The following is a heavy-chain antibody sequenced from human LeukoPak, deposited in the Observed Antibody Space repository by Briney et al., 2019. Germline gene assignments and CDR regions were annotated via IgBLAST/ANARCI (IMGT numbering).Heavy chain of an antibody. V-gene: IGHV4-38-2*01. J-gene: IGHJ4*02. CDR3: ARLYYSYGIMDFDY. Sequence: PSETLSLTCAVSGCSLSSGYYWGWSRQPPGEGLEWVGSIYYSGSTYYNPSLKSRVTIPVDKSKNQFSLKLSSVTAADTAVYYCARLYYSYGIMDFDYWGQGTLVTVSS. D-gene: IGHD5-18*01. CDR2: IYYSGST. CDR1: GCSLSSGYY.